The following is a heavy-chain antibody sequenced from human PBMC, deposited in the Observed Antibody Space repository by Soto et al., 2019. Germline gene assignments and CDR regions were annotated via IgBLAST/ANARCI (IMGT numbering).Heavy chain of an antibody. Sequence: PSETLSLTCTVSGDFISNFYWSWIRQPAGKGLESLGRISASGRSNYNPSLQGRVAMSLDTSKNQFSLRLTSLTAADTAVYFCARGMGRYFDLWGRGTLVTVSS. CDR2: ISASGRS. CDR3: ARGMGRYFDL. J-gene: IGHJ2*01. CDR1: GDFISNFY. V-gene: IGHV4-4*07. D-gene: IGHD2-8*01.